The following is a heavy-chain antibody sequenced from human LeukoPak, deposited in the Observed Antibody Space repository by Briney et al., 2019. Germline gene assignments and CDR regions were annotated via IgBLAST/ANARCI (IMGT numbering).Heavy chain of an antibody. CDR3: ARNSSGVATNSRAFDS. V-gene: IGHV4-38-2*01. CDR2: IYHSGST. J-gene: IGHJ4*02. D-gene: IGHD6-19*01. Sequence: SETLSLTCAVSGYSIRSDYYWGWIRQTPGKGLEWIGSIYHSGSTHYNPSLKSRVTISVDTSKNQFSLRLSSVTAADTAVYYCARNSSGVATNSRAFDSWGQGTLVTVSS. CDR1: GYSIRSDYY.